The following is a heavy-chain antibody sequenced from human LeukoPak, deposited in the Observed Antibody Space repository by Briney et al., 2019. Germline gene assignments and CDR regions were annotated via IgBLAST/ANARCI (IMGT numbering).Heavy chain of an antibody. CDR3: ARKTGSYYYYMDV. V-gene: IGHV3-20*04. J-gene: IGHJ6*03. CDR2: INWNGGST. D-gene: IGHD1-14*01. Sequence: GGSLRLSCAASGFTFSSYAMSWVRQAPGKGLEWVSGINWNGGSTGYADSVKGRFTISRDNAKNSLYLQMNSLRAEDTALYYCARKTGSYYYYMDVWGKGTTVTVSS. CDR1: GFTFSSYA.